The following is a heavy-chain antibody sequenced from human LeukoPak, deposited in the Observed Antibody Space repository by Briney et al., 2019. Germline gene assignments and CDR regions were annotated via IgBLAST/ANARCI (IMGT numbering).Heavy chain of an antibody. CDR3: ARHSYDYSNYFDY. CDR1: GGSISSYY. J-gene: IGHJ4*02. Sequence: SETLSLTCTVSGGSISSYYWSWIRQPPGKGLEWIGYIYYSGSTNYNPSLKSRVTISVDTSKNQSSLKLSSVTAADTAVYYCARHSYDYSNYFDYWGQGTLVTVSS. V-gene: IGHV4-59*08. D-gene: IGHD4-11*01. CDR2: IYYSGST.